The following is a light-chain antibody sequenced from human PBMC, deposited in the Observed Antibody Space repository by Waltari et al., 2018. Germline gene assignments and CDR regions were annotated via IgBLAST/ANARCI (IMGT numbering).Light chain of an antibody. V-gene: IGKV1-39*01. CDR3: QQSYSTPRT. Sequence: DIQMTQSPSSLSASVGDRITITCRASQSILTYLNWYQQKPGKDPYLLIYLTSILQSGVPSRFSGSGSGTDFTLTISSLQPEDFATYYCQQSYSTPRTFGQGTKVEFK. J-gene: IGKJ1*01. CDR1: QSILTY. CDR2: LTS.